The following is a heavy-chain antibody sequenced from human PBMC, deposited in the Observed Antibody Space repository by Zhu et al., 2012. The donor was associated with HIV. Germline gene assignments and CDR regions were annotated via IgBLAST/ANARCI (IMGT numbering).Heavy chain of an antibody. D-gene: IGHD3-22*01. Sequence: QLQLQESGPGLVKPLETQSLTCTVSGGSINSSSNYWGWIRQPPGKGLEWIGSIYYSGSTYNNPSPKSRVTISVDTSKNQFSLKLSSVTAADTAVYYCASPGEYYYDSSGYYLWWGQGTLVTVSS. CDR3: ASPGEYYYDSSGYYLW. CDR2: IYYSGST. V-gene: IGHV4-39*01. J-gene: IGHJ4*02. CDR1: GGSINSSSNY.